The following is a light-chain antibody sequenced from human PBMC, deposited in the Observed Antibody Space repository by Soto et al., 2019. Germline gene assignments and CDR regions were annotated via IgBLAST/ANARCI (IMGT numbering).Light chain of an antibody. CDR2: GAS. J-gene: IGKJ1*01. CDR1: RSVSRY. CDR3: HKYNHWLKWT. Sequence: EIVLPPSPATLSLSPGERAPLSCRSSRSVSRYLAWYQKKPGQAPRLLIYGASNRATGIPDRFSGSGSGTEFTLTIRRLKSEDFAVYYCHKYNHWLKWTCGKGNKGDIK. V-gene: IGKV3-15*01.